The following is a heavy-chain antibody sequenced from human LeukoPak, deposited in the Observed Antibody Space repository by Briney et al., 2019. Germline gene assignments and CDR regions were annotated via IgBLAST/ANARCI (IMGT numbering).Heavy chain of an antibody. CDR3: TTSGIPGTSGPDY. V-gene: IGHV3-21*03. J-gene: IGHJ4*02. D-gene: IGHD1/OR15-1a*01. Sequence: GGSLRLSCAASGFTFSSYSMNWVRQAPGKGLEWVSSISSSSYIYYADSVKGRFTISRDNAKNSLYLQMNSLKTDDTAFYYCTTSGIPGTSGPDYWGQGTLVLVSS. CDR1: GFTFSSYS. CDR2: ISSSSYI.